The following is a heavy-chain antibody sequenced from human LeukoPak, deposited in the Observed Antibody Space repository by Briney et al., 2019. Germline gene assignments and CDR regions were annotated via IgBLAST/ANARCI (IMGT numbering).Heavy chain of an antibody. V-gene: IGHV1-2*02. D-gene: IGHD2-2*01. CDR3: ARELAYCTSASCYLLYPDKYFMDV. CDR1: GYSFTDHY. J-gene: IGHJ6*03. Sequence: RASVKVSCKASGYSFTDHYIHWVRLAPGQGLEWMGWINPKRGGTNYAHKFKGRVTMTRDTSINTAYMELNRLRSDDTAIYYCARELAYCTSASCYLLYPDKYFMDVWGKGTTVTVSS. CDR2: INPKRGGT.